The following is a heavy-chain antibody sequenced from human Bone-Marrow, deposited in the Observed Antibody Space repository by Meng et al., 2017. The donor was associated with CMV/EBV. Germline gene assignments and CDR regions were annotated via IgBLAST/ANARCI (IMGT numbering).Heavy chain of an antibody. J-gene: IGHJ6*02. CDR1: GGTFGSYA. CDR2: IIPIFGTA. D-gene: IGHD6-19*01. V-gene: IGHV1-69*05. CDR3: ARGVAVADYYYGMDV. Sequence: SVKVSCKASGGTFGSYAISWVRQAPGQGLEWMGGIIPIFGTANYAQKFQGRVTITTDESTSTAYMELSSLRSEDTAVYYCARGVAVADYYYGMDVWGQGTTVTVSS.